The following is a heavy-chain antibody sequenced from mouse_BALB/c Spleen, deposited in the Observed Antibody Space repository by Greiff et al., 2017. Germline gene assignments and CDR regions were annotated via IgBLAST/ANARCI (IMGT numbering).Heavy chain of an antibody. CDR2: IYPGSGNT. CDR1: GYTFTDYY. V-gene: IGHV1-77*01. D-gene: IGHD1-1*01. CDR3: ARPGSGYFDY. Sequence: VQLQQSGAELARPGASVKLSCKASGYTFTDYYINWVKQRTGQGLEWIGEIYPGSGNTYYNEKFKGKATLTADKSSSTAYMQLSSLTSEDSAVYFCARPGSGYFDYWGQGTTLTVSS. J-gene: IGHJ2*01.